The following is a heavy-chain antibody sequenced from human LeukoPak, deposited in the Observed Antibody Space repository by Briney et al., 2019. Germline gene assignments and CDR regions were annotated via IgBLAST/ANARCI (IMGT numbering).Heavy chain of an antibody. CDR2: IYSGGST. CDR1: GFIVSSND. CDR3: ARDRAWNYFDY. J-gene: IGHJ4*02. V-gene: IGHV3-53*05. Sequence: GGSLRLSCAASGFIVSSNDMSWVRQAPGKGLEWVSVIYSGGSTYYADSVKGRFTISRDNSKNTLYLQMDSLRAEDTAVYYCARDRAWNYFDYWGQGTLVTVSS. D-gene: IGHD3-3*01.